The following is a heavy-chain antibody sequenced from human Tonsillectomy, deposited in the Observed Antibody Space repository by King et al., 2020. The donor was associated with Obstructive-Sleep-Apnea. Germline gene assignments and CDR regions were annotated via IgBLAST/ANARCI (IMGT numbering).Heavy chain of an antibody. CDR3: ARAMRRYENSGDYYYYVDY. Sequence: QLQESGPGLVKPSETLSLTCTVSGGSISSSSYYLGWIRQPPGKGLAWIGSIYSSGSTFYSPSLKSRVSISVDTSKHQFSLKMTSVTAADTAVFYCARAMRRYENSGDYYYYVDYWGQGTLVTVSA. D-gene: IGHD3-22*01. CDR2: IYSSGST. J-gene: IGHJ4*02. CDR1: GGSISSSSYY. V-gene: IGHV4-39*07.